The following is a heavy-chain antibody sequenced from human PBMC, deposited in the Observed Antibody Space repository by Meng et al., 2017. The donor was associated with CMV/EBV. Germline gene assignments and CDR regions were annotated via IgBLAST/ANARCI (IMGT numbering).Heavy chain of an antibody. J-gene: IGHJ4*02. V-gene: IGHV4-39*07. CDR2: IYYSKST. Sequence: HLHLKQSGPGLVKPSETLSPSGSVSGDSINSANNIWGWIRQPPGKGLEWIASIYYSKSTYYNPSLKSRVTIAVDTSKNQFSLRLSSVTAADTAVYYCARHGMWLIRNAYWGQGTLVTVSS. D-gene: IGHD2-21*01. CDR3: ARHGMWLIRNAY. CDR1: GDSINSANNI.